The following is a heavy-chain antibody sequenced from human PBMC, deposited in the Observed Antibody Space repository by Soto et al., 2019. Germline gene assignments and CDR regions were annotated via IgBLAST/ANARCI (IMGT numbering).Heavy chain of an antibody. CDR2: IYPGDSDT. D-gene: IGHD1-26*01. J-gene: IGHJ6*02. CDR1: GYSFTSYW. V-gene: IGHV5-51*01. Sequence: GESLKISCKGSGYSFTSYWIGWVRQMPGKGLESMGIIYPGDSDTRYSPSFQGQVTISADKSISTAYLQWSSLKASDTAMYYCARNSGSSLYYYGMDVWGQGTTVTVSS. CDR3: ARNSGSSLYYYGMDV.